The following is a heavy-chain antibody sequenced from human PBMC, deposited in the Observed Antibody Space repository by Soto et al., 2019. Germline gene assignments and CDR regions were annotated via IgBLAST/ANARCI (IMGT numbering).Heavy chain of an antibody. CDR1: GYTFTSYG. D-gene: IGHD3-10*01. V-gene: IGHV1-18*04. CDR3: ARYNSPYYYGSGSYNDY. J-gene: IGHJ4*02. CDR2: ISAYNGNT. Sequence: GASVKVSCKASGYTFTSYGISWVRQAPGQGLEWMGWISAYNGNTNYAQKLQGRVTMTTDTSTSTAYMELRSLRSDDTAVYYCARYNSPYYYGSGSYNDYWGQXTLVTVSS.